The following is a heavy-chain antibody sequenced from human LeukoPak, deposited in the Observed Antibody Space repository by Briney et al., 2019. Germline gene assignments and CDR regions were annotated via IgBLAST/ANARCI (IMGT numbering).Heavy chain of an antibody. CDR3: ARAGYSSGWLKDDY. D-gene: IGHD6-19*01. CDR1: GDSVSSNSAA. CDR2: TYYRSKWYN. Sequence: SQTLSLTCAISGDSVSSNSAAWNWIRQSPSRGLEWLGRTYYRSKWYNDYAVSVKSRITINPDASKNQFSLRLNSVTPEDTAVYYCARAGYSSGWLKDDYWGQGTLVTVSS. V-gene: IGHV6-1*01. J-gene: IGHJ4*02.